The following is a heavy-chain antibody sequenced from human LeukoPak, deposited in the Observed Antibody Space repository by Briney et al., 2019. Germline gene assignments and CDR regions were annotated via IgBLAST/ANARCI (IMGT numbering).Heavy chain of an antibody. CDR2: INHSGST. D-gene: IGHD3-3*01. CDR3: ARADLRFLVGIDY. J-gene: IGHJ4*02. V-gene: IGHV4-34*01. CDR1: GGSFSGYY. Sequence: SETLSLTCAVYGGSFSGYYWSWIRQPPGKGLEWIGEINHSGSTNYNPSLKSRVTISVDTSKNQFSLKLSPVTAADTAVYYCARADLRFLVGIDYWGQGTLVTVSS.